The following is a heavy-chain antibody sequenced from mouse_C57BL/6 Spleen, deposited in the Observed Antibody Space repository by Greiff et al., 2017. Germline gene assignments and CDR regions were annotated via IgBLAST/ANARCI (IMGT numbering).Heavy chain of an antibody. CDR1: GYTFTSYW. CDR3: ARVRDCGFAD. D-gene: IGHD3-3*01. J-gene: IGHJ3*01. Sequence: QVQLQQPGAELVMPGASVKLSCKASGYTFTSYWMHWVRQRPGQGLEWIGEIDPSDSYTNYNQKFKGKFTLTVDKSSSTPYMQLSSLTSEDSAVYYCARVRDCGFADWGTGTLVTVSA. CDR2: IDPSDSYT. V-gene: IGHV1-69*01.